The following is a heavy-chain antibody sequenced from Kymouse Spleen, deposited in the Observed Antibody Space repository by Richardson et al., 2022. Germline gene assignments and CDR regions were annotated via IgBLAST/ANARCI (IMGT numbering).Heavy chain of an antibody. V-gene: IGHV4-39*01. CDR2: IYYSGST. D-gene: IGHD3-10*01. CDR1: GGSISSSSYY. CDR3: ARITMVRGYYFDY. Sequence: QLQLQESGPGLVKPSETLSLTCTVSGGSISSSSYYWGWIRQPPGKGLEWIGSIYYSGSTYYNPSLKSRVTISVDTSKNQFSLKLSSVTAADTAVYYCARITMVRGYYFDYWGQGTLVTVSS. J-gene: IGHJ4*02.